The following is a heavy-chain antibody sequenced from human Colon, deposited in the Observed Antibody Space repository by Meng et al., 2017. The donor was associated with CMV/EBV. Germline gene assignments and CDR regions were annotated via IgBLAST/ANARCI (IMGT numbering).Heavy chain of an antibody. CDR3: ARQISVGSVDP. D-gene: IGHD1-26*01. V-gene: IGHV1-46*01. CDR2: ITPNGDST. J-gene: IGHJ5*02. CDR1: GDTFSKLY. Sequence: QVQLVQSGAEVTTPGASVRVSCKASGDTFSKLYIHWVRQAPGQGLEWMGLITPNGDSTYYAQNFQGRVTMTSDTSASTIYMDLNNLRSEDTAVYYCARQISVGSVDPWGQGTLVTVSS.